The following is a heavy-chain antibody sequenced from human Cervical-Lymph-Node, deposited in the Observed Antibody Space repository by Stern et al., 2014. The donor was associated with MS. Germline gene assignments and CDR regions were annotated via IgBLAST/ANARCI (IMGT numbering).Heavy chain of an antibody. CDR1: GFTFSSYG. CDR2: ISYDGSDT. CDR3: AKLWGYVDP. J-gene: IGHJ5*02. Sequence: VQLVESGGGVVQPGRSLRLTCTVSGFTFSSYGMHWVRQAPGKGLEWVSVISYDGSDTYYADSVKGRFTISRDNSKNTLYLQMNSLRAEDTAVYYCAKLWGYVDPWGQGTLVTVSS. D-gene: IGHD3-16*01. V-gene: IGHV3-30*18.